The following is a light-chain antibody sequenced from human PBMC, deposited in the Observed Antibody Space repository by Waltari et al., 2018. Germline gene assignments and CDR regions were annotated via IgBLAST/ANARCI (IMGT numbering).Light chain of an antibody. CDR2: GAS. V-gene: IGKV3-15*01. J-gene: IGKJ2*01. Sequence: EIVMTQSPATLSVSPGARATLSCRASQSVSSNLAWYQQKPGQAPRLLIYGASTRATGIPARFSGSGSGTEFTLTISSLQSEDFAVYYCQQYNNWHFYTFGQGTKLEIK. CDR1: QSVSSN. CDR3: QQYNNWHFYT.